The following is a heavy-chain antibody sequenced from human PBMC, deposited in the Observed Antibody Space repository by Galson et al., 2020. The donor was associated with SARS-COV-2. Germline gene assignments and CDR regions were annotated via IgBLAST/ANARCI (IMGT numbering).Heavy chain of an antibody. J-gene: IGHJ3*02. Sequence: GSLRLSCTASGGPISSSTSYWNWIRQPPGKGLEWIATIYYIGSTFYNASLKSRVIISLDTSKNQFSLKLTSVTAADTAVYHCAREDESGADNAFNIWGQGTMVTVSS. CDR1: GGPISSSTSY. CDR2: IYYIGST. CDR3: AREDESGADNAFNI. V-gene: IGHV4-39*07. D-gene: IGHD2-21*01.